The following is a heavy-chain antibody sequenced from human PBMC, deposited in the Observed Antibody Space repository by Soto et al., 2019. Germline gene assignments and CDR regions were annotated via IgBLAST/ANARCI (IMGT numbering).Heavy chain of an antibody. Sequence: QVQLVQSGAEVKKPGASVKVSCKASGYTFTSYYMHWVRQAPGQGLEWMGIINPSGGSTSYAQKFQGRVTMTRDTSTSTVYMELSSLRSEDTAVYYCASGVGCGSTSCYARGAEYFQHWGQGTLVTVSS. CDR2: INPSGGST. CDR3: ASGVGCGSTSCYARGAEYFQH. J-gene: IGHJ1*01. D-gene: IGHD2-2*01. CDR1: GYTFTSYY. V-gene: IGHV1-46*01.